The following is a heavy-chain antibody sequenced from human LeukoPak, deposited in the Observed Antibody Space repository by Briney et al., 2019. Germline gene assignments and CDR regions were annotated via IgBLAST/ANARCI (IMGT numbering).Heavy chain of an antibody. CDR2: IYYSGST. V-gene: IGHV4-39*07. D-gene: IGHD4-11*01. CDR3: ARDTGSYSNPSPKYFDC. CDR1: GGSISSSSYY. J-gene: IGHJ4*02. Sequence: KPSETLSLTCTVSGGSISSSSYYWGWIRQPPGKGLEWIGSIYYSGSTYYNPPLKSRVTISVDTSKNQFSLKLSSVTAADTAVYYCARDTGSYSNPSPKYFDCWGQGTLVTVSS.